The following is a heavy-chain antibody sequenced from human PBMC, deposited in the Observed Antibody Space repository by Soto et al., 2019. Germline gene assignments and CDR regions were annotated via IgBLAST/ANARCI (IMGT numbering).Heavy chain of an antibody. J-gene: IGHJ5*02. D-gene: IGHD3-16*01. CDR1: GGSISSVGYY. CDR3: ATDVGDLWTRFDP. CDR2: LSYSGLT. V-gene: IGHV4-31*03. Sequence: QVQLQASGPGLVKPSQTLSLTCTVSGGSISSVGYYWNWIRQHSGKDLALVGYLSYSGLTRPTPSLNIRLFISVATSKSHFSLTLSSVTAATPAVYYCATDVGDLWTRFDPGGQGTLVTVSS.